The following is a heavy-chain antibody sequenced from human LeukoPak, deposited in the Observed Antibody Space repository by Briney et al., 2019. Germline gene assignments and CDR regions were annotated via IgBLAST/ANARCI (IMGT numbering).Heavy chain of an antibody. V-gene: IGHV1-8*02. D-gene: IGHD6-19*01. J-gene: IGHJ4*02. CDR2: MNPNSGNT. Sequence: ASVKVSCKTSGGTCSSCGINWVRQATGQGLEWMGWMNPNSGNTGYAQKFQGRVTMTRNTSISTAYMELSSLRSEDTAVYYCACVAGKGQAEGYWGQGTLVTVSS. CDR3: ACVAGKGQAEGY. CDR1: GGTCSSCG.